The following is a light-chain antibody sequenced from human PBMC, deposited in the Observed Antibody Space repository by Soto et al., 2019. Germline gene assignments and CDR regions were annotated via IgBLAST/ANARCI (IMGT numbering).Light chain of an antibody. Sequence: DIQMTQSPSSLSAAVGDRVTITCQASRYITNSLHWFQQKPGKAPKLLIYDASILQAGVPSRFSGSGSGIDFTFTISSLQPEDIATYYCRQYYSYPITFGQGTRLEI. CDR2: DAS. J-gene: IGKJ5*01. CDR1: RYITNS. CDR3: RQYYSYPIT. V-gene: IGKV1-33*01.